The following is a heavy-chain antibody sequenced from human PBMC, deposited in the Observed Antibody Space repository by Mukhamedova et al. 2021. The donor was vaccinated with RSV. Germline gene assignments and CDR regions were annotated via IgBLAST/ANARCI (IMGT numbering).Heavy chain of an antibody. V-gene: IGHV1-2*02. J-gene: IGHJ4*02. CDR3: ATIGAEDTTMVIVAY. CDR2: INPNSGGT. D-gene: IGHD5-18*01. Sequence: GQGLEWMGWINPNSGGTNYAQKYQGRATMTRDTSISTAYMELSRLTSDDTAIYYCATIGAEDTTMVIVAYWGQGTLVTVSS.